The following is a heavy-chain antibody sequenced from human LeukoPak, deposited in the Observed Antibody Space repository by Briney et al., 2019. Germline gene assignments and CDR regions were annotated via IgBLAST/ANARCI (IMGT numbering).Heavy chain of an antibody. J-gene: IGHJ5*02. CDR3: ARDWGSGGSGSLSNWFDP. D-gene: IGHD3-10*01. CDR2: INSNSGGT. V-gene: IGHV1-2*02. CDR1: GYTFSAHF. Sequence: GASVKVSCKASGYTFSAHFMHWVRQAPGQGLEWMGWINSNSGGTNYAQKFQGRVTMTRDTSISTAYMELSRLRSDDTAVYYCARDWGSGGSGSLSNWFDPWGQGTLVTVSS.